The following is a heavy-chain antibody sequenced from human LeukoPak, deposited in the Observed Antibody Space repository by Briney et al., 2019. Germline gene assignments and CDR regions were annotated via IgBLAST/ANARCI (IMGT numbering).Heavy chain of an antibody. CDR3: ARDEEGTGFDY. J-gene: IGHJ4*02. CDR2: INPSGGST. Sequence: ASVKVSCKASGYTFTSYYMHWARQAPGQGLEWMGIINPSGGSTSYAQKFQGRVTMTRDMSTSTVYMELSSLRSEDTAVYYCARDEEGTGFDYWGQGTLVTVSS. CDR1: GYTFTSYY. V-gene: IGHV1-46*01. D-gene: IGHD1-1*01.